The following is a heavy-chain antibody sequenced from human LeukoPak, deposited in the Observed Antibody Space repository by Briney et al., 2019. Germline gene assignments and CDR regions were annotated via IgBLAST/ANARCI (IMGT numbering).Heavy chain of an antibody. Sequence: GESLKISCKGSGYSFTSYWIGWVRRMPGKGLEWIGIIYPGDSDTRYSPSFQGQVTISADKSISTAYLQWSSLKASDTAMYYCARHRITGTPDDAFDIWGQGTMVTVSS. CDR3: ARHRITGTPDDAFDI. D-gene: IGHD1-20*01. V-gene: IGHV5-51*01. J-gene: IGHJ3*02. CDR2: IYPGDSDT. CDR1: GYSFTSYW.